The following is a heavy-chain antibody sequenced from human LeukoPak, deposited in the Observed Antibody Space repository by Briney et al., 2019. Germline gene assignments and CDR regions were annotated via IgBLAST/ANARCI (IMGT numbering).Heavy chain of an antibody. CDR1: GFTFSIYA. CDR2: ISGSGGST. V-gene: IGHV3-23*01. CDR3: AKAHGSGSSYYYYYGMDV. Sequence: GGSLRLSCAASGFTFSIYAMSWVRQAPGKWLEWVSAISGSGGSTYYADSVKGRFTISRDNSKNTLYLQRNSPRGDDTAVYYCAKAHGSGSSYYYYYGMDVWGQGTTVTVSS. J-gene: IGHJ6*02. D-gene: IGHD3-10*01.